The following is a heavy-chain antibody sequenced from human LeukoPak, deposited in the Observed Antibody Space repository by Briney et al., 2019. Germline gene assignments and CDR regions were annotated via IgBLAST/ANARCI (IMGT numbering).Heavy chain of an antibody. CDR1: GFTFSSYG. Sequence: GGSLRLSCAASGFTFSSYGMHWVRQAPGKGLEGVAVISYDGSNKYYADSVKGRFTISRDNSKNTLYLQMNSLRAEDTAVYYCAKDRKQLAEYFQHWGQGTLVTVSS. D-gene: IGHD6-13*01. J-gene: IGHJ1*01. CDR3: AKDRKQLAEYFQH. V-gene: IGHV3-30*18. CDR2: ISYDGSNK.